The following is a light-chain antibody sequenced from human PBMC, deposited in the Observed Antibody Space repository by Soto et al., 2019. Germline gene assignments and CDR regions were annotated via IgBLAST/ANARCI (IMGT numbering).Light chain of an antibody. J-gene: IGKJ1*01. CDR2: DAS. V-gene: IGKV3D-20*01. CDR1: QSVSSGY. Sequence: ELVLTQSPATLSLSPGERATLSCGASQSVSSGYLAWYQQKPGLAPSLLIYDASIRATGIPDRFSGSGSGTDFTLTISRLEPEDFAVYYCQQYGSSPGTFGQGTKVEIK. CDR3: QQYGSSPGT.